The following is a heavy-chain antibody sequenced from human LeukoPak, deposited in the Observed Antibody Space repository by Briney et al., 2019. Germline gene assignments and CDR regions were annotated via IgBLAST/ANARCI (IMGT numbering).Heavy chain of an antibody. CDR1: GDSVSSNSAA. CDR2: TYYRSKWYN. J-gene: IGHJ6*04. D-gene: IGHD6-13*01. Sequence: SQTLSLTCAISGDSVSSNSAAWNWIRQSPSRGLEWLGRTYYRSKWYNDYAVSVKSRITINPDTSKNQFSLQLNSVTPEDTAVYYCAGDEQQQPYYYYGMDVWGKGTTVTVSS. CDR3: AGDEQQQPYYYYGMDV. V-gene: IGHV6-1*01.